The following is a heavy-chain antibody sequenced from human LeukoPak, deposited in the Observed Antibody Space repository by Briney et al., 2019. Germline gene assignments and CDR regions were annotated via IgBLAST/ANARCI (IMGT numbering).Heavy chain of an antibody. CDR1: GYIFTSYY. V-gene: IGHV1-46*01. J-gene: IGHJ4*02. Sequence: ASVKVSCKASGYIFTSYYIHWVRQAPGQGLEWMGIINASGGSTSYAQKFQGRFTISRDNSKNTLYLQMGSLRAEDMAVYYCARWGRPSCYEEWGQGTLVTVSS. D-gene: IGHD2-2*01. CDR3: ARWGRPSCYEE. CDR2: INASGGST.